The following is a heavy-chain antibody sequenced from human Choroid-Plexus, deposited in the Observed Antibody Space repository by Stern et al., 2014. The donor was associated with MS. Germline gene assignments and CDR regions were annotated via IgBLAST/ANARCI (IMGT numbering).Heavy chain of an antibody. D-gene: IGHD2/OR15-2a*01. Sequence: QVQLVQSGGGVVQPGRPLRLSCVASGFTFGSCAMHWVRQAPGKGLERVAGVSYDGSNKYYADSVKGRFTISRDNSQNTLYMQMSSLRPEDTAVYYWAKDRQYLTYFFDHWGQGSLVTVSS. J-gene: IGHJ5*02. CDR1: GFTFGSCA. CDR3: AKDRQYLTYFFDH. CDR2: VSYDGSNK. V-gene: IGHV3-30*18.